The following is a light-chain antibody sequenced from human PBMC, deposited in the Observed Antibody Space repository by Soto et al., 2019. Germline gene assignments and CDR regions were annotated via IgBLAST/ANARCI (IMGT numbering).Light chain of an antibody. CDR1: QSISNW. V-gene: IGKV1-5*03. Sequence: DIQMTQSPSTLSASVGDRVTITCRASQSISNWLAWYQQKPGKAPKLLIYKASTLETGVPSRFSGSGSGTEFTLTISSLQPDDFATYYCQQYNSSSLLTVGGGTQVDIK. CDR3: QQYNSSSLLT. CDR2: KAS. J-gene: IGKJ4*01.